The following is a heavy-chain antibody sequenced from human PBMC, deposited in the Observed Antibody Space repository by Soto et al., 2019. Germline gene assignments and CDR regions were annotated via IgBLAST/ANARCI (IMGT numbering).Heavy chain of an antibody. CDR3: ARDRYYDYVWGSYRYTHDAFDI. V-gene: IGHV3-33*01. CDR2: IWYDGSNK. CDR1: GFTFSSYG. D-gene: IGHD3-16*02. Sequence: GGSLRLSCAASGFTFSSYGMHWVRQAPGKGLEWVAVIWYDGSNKYYADSVKGRFTISRDNSKNTPYLQMNSLRAEDTAVYYCARDRYYDYVWGSYRYTHDAFDIWGQGTMVTVSS. J-gene: IGHJ3*02.